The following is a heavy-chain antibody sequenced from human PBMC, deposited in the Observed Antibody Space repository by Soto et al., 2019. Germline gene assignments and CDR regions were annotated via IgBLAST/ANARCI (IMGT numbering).Heavy chain of an antibody. CDR1: GGTFSSYA. Sequence: GASVKVSCKASGGTFSSYAISWVRQAPGQGLEWMGGIIPIFGTANYAQKFQGRVTITADESTSTAYMELSSLRSEDTAVYYCAREGTTVTTGYYYYGMDVWGQGTTVTVSS. CDR2: IIPIFGTA. V-gene: IGHV1-69*13. J-gene: IGHJ6*02. CDR3: AREGTTVTTGYYYYGMDV. D-gene: IGHD4-4*01.